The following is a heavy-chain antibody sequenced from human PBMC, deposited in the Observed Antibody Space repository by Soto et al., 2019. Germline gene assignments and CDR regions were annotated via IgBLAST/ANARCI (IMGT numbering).Heavy chain of an antibody. CDR3: ARNRAPGYCSGGSCYSSNWFDP. CDR1: GYTFTSYA. Sequence: ASVKVSCKASGYTFTSYAMHWVRQAPGQRLEWMGWINAGNGNTKYSQKFQGRVTITRDTSASTAYMELSSMRSEDTAVYYCARNRAPGYCSGGSCYSSNWFDPWGQGTLVTVSS. CDR2: INAGNGNT. V-gene: IGHV1-3*01. D-gene: IGHD2-15*01. J-gene: IGHJ5*02.